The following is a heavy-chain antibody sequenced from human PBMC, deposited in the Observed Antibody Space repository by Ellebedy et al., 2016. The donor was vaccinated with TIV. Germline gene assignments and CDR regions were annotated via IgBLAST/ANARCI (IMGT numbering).Heavy chain of an antibody. J-gene: IGHJ4*02. CDR1: EFTFSDYY. Sequence: PGGSLRLSCAASEFTFSDYYMSRIRQAPGTGLEWVSYISSSGVTIYYADSVKGRFTISRDNGKNSLYLQMNSLRAEDTAVYYCARLGGSYSVDYWGQGTRVTVSS. V-gene: IGHV3-11*01. CDR2: ISSSGVTI. CDR3: ARLGGSYSVDY. D-gene: IGHD1-26*01.